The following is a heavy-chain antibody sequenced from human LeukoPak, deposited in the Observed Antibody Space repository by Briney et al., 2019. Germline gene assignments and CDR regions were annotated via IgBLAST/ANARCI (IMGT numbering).Heavy chain of an antibody. V-gene: IGHV3-74*01. D-gene: IGHD5-18*01. Sequence: GGSLRLSCAASGFTFSSYWMHWVRQAPGKGLVWVSLINSVGSSTTSADSVKGRFTVSRDNSKNTLYLQMNSLRGEYTAVYYCAKEKYRGYSYGSGDYWGQGTLVTVSS. J-gene: IGHJ4*02. CDR2: INSVGSST. CDR1: GFTFSSYW. CDR3: AKEKYRGYSYGSGDY.